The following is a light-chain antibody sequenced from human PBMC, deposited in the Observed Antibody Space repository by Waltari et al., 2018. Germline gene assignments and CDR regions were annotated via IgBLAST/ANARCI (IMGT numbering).Light chain of an antibody. CDR2: HDR. J-gene: IGLJ2*01. V-gene: IGLV3-1*01. CDR1: KLGDKY. CDR3: QTWDTNTAVT. Sequence: SYELTQPPSVSVSPGQTALITCSGTKLGDKYTSWYQQKAGQSPLLVISHDRKRPSGLPERFLGASSGNTATLIISDTQAVDEADYYCQTWDTNTAVTFGGGTTLTVL.